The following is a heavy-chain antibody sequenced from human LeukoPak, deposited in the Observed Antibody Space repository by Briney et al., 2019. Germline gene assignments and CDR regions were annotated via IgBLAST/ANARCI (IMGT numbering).Heavy chain of an antibody. J-gene: IGHJ4*02. Sequence: GRSLRLSCAASGFTFSSYAMHWVRQAPGKGLEWVAVISYDGSNKYYADSVKGRFTISRDNSKNTLYLQMNSLRAEDTAVYYCARSAVDTAMVTVYWGQGTRVTVSS. V-gene: IGHV3-30-3*01. CDR3: ARSAVDTAMVTVY. D-gene: IGHD5-18*01. CDR2: ISYDGSNK. CDR1: GFTFSSYA.